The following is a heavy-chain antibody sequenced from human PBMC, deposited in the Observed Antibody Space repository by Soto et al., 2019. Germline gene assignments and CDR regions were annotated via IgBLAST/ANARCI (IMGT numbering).Heavy chain of an antibody. V-gene: IGHV1-69*13. CDR3: ARVRDGSGSYYYYYGMDV. Sequence: GASVKVSCKASGGTFSSYAISWVRQAPGQGLEWMGGIIPIFGTANYAQKFQGRVTITADESTSTAYMELSSLRSEDTAVYYCARVRDGSGSYYYYYGMDVWGQGTTVTV. J-gene: IGHJ6*02. D-gene: IGHD3-10*01. CDR2: IIPIFGTA. CDR1: GGTFSSYA.